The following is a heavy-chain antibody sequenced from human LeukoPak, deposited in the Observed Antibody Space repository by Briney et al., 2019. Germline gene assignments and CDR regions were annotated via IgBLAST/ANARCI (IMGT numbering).Heavy chain of an antibody. Sequence: GGSLSLSCAASGFTFSSYAMTWVRQAPGKGLEWVSAISGSGGSTYYADSVKGRFTISRDNSKTTLYLQMNSLRAEDTAVYYCARGGVYAVTDYWGQGTLVTVSS. D-gene: IGHD2-8*01. V-gene: IGHV3-23*01. CDR1: GFTFSSYA. CDR3: ARGGVYAVTDY. J-gene: IGHJ4*02. CDR2: ISGSGGST.